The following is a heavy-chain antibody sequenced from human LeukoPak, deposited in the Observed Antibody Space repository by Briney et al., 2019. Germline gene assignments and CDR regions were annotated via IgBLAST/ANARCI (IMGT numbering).Heavy chain of an antibody. Sequence: SETLSLTCAVYGGSFSGYYWSWIRQPPGKGLEWIGEINHSGSTNYNPSLKSRVTISVDTSKNQFSLKLSSVTAADTAVYYCARAEEYCSSTSCYQYCSSSDAFDIWGQGTMVTVSS. D-gene: IGHD2-2*01. J-gene: IGHJ3*02. CDR3: ARAEEYCSSTSCYQYCSSSDAFDI. CDR2: INHSGST. V-gene: IGHV4-34*01. CDR1: GGSFSGYY.